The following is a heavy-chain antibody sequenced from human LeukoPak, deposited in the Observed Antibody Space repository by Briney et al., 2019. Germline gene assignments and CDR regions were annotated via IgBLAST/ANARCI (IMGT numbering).Heavy chain of an antibody. D-gene: IGHD3-3*01. CDR1: GFTFSSYA. Sequence: GRSLRLSCAASGFTFSSYAMHWVRQAPGKGLEWLAVISYDGSNKYYADSVKGRFTISRDNSKNTLYLQMNSLRAEDTAVYYCARASGRFLGWLLYDPLDYWRQGTLVTVSS. V-gene: IGHV3-30-3*01. J-gene: IGHJ4*02. CDR3: ARASGRFLGWLLYDPLDY. CDR2: ISYDGSNK.